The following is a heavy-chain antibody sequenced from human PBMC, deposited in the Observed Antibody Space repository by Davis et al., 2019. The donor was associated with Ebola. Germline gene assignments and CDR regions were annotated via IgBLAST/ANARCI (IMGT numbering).Heavy chain of an antibody. CDR1: GFTFSSYS. J-gene: IGHJ4*02. Sequence: CAASGFTFSSYSMNWVRQAPGKGLEWVSYISSSSSTIYYADSVKGRFTISRDNAKNSLYLQMNSLRDEQTAVYYCARSPRRIVLVVYDYWGQGTLVTVSS. CDR2: ISSSSSTI. D-gene: IGHD2-8*02. V-gene: IGHV3-48*02. CDR3: ARSPRRIVLVVYDY.